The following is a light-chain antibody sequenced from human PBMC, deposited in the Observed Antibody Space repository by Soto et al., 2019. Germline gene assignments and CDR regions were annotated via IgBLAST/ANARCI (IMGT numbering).Light chain of an antibody. J-gene: IGKJ4*01. CDR3: QQFNAYPLT. Sequence: AIQLTQSPSSLSASVGDRVTITCRASQGISSALAWYQEKPGKAPKLLIYYASTLESGVPSRFSGSGSGTDFSLTVSSLQSEDFATYYCQQFNAYPLTFGGGTKLEIK. CDR1: QGISSA. V-gene: IGKV1-13*02. CDR2: YAS.